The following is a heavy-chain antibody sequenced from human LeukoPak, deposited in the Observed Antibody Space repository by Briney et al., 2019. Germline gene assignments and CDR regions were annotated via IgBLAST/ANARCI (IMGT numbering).Heavy chain of an antibody. CDR2: IYYSGST. V-gene: IGHV4-39*01. CDR3: ARHRYYYRSGSYYGAPYYMDV. Sequence: SETLSLTCAVSGGSISSNSYYWGWIRQPPGKGLEWIGSIYYSGSTYYNPSLKSRVTISVDTSKNQFSLKLSSVTAADTAVYYCARHRYYYRSGSYYGAPYYMDVWGKGTTVTISS. CDR1: GGSISSNSYY. D-gene: IGHD3-10*01. J-gene: IGHJ6*03.